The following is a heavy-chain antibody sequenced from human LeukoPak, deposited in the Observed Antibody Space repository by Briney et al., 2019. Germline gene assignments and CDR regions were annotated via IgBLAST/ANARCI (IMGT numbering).Heavy chain of an antibody. J-gene: IGHJ5*02. Sequence: PSETLSLTCAVYGGSFSGYYWSWIRQPPGKGLEWIGEINHSGSTNYNPSLKSRVTISADTSKNQFSLKLSSVTAADTAVYYCARSTIFGVAHLGFDPWGQGTLVTVSS. CDR2: INHSGST. CDR3: ARSTIFGVAHLGFDP. V-gene: IGHV4-34*01. D-gene: IGHD3-3*01. CDR1: GGSFSGYY.